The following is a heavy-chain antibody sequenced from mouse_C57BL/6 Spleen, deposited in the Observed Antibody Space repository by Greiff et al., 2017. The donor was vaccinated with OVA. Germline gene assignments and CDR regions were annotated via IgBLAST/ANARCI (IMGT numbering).Heavy chain of an antibody. V-gene: IGHV5-4*03. CDR3: ARGGQLRYAMDY. D-gene: IGHD3-2*02. CDR2: ISDGGSYT. CDR1: GFTFSSYA. J-gene: IGHJ4*01. Sequence: EVKLVESGGGLVKPGGSLKLSCAASGFTFSSYAMSWVRQTPEKRLEWVATISDGGSYTYYPDNVKGRFTISRDNAKNNLYLQMSHLKSEDTAMYYCARGGQLRYAMDYWGQGTSVTVSS.